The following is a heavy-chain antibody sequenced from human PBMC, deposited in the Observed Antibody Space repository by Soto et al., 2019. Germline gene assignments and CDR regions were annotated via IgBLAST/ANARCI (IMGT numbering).Heavy chain of an antibody. CDR1: GGTFNTYA. J-gene: IGHJ4*02. Sequence: QVQLVQSGPEMKKPGSAVKVSCKASGGTFNTYAMNWVRQVPGQGPEWMGGIFPMFDVPRYAQKFQGRVTITLDESSTTVYMDLSSLRFDDTAVYYCARSVGSGGVIGGFDYWGQGTLV. D-gene: IGHD3-16*02. CDR3: ARSVGSGGVIGGFDY. V-gene: IGHV1-69*19. CDR2: IFPMFDVP.